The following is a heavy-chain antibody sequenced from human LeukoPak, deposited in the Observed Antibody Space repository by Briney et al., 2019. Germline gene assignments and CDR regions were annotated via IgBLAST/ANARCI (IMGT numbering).Heavy chain of an antibody. J-gene: IGHJ4*02. CDR3: AKRTFGAAAEDY. CDR2: ISDSGIST. D-gene: IGHD6-13*01. V-gene: IGHV3-23*01. CDR1: GFTFSTYA. Sequence: GGSLRLSCAASGFTFSTYAMSWVRQAPGKGLEWVSAISDSGISTYYADSVKGRFTISRDNSKNTLYLQMNSLRAEDTAVYYCAKRTFGAAAEDYWGQGTLVTVSS.